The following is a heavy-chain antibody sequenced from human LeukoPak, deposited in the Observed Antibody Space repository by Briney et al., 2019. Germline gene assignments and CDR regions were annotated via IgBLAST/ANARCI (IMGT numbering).Heavy chain of an antibody. CDR2: ISSRSDYI. V-gene: IGHV3-21*01. J-gene: IGHJ4*02. CDR3: ARGSTTEIGWNY. D-gene: IGHD1-14*01. CDR1: GFTFSSDS. Sequence: PGGSLRLSCTASGFTFSSDSMSWVRQAPGRGLEWVSSISSRSDYIYYADSMKGRFTISRDNAKNSLFLQMNSLRAEDTAVYYCARGSTTEIGWNYWGQGTLVTVPS.